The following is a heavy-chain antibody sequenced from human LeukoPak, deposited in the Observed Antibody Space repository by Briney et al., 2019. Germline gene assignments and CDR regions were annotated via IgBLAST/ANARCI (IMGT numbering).Heavy chain of an antibody. CDR2: ISAYNGNT. V-gene: IGHV1-18*01. J-gene: IGHJ4*02. CDR1: GGTFSSYA. Sequence: GSSVKVSCKASGGTFSSYAISWVRQAPGQGLEWMGWISAYNGNTNYAQKLQGRVTMTTDTSTSTAHMELRSLRSDDTAVYYCARDRLAAADYWGQGTLVTVSS. CDR3: ARDRLAAADY. D-gene: IGHD6-13*01.